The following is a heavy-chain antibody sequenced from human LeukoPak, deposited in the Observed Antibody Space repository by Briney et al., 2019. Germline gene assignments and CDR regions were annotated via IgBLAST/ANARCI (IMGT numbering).Heavy chain of an antibody. D-gene: IGHD3-10*01. CDR3: AGGYGSARPGSRTYDY. CDR2: IIPIFGTA. J-gene: IGHJ4*02. V-gene: IGHV1-69*06. Sequence: SVKVSCKASGGTFSSYAIRWLRQAPGQGLEWMGGIIPIFGTANYAQKFQGRVTITADKSTSTAYMDLSSLRSEDTAVYYCAGGYGSARPGSRTYDYWGQGTLVTVSS. CDR1: GGTFSSYA.